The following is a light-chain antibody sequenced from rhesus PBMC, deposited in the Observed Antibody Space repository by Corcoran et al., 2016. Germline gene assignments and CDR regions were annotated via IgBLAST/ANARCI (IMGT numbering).Light chain of an antibody. J-gene: IGKJ1*01. CDR1: QGITND. CDR2: EAS. Sequence: DIQMTQSPSSLSASVGDRVTITCRASQGITNDLAWYQQKPGETPKLLFSEASSLQSGIPSRFRGRGSGTDFTLTISSLQPEDFATYYCLQYSSSPWTFGQGTKVEIK. CDR3: LQYSSSPWT. V-gene: IGKV1-22*01.